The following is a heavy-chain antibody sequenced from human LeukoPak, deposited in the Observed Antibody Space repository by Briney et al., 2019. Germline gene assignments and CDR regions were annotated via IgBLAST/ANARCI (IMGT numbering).Heavy chain of an antibody. D-gene: IGHD2/OR15-2a*01. CDR2: ISGSTGNT. V-gene: IGHV3-23*01. J-gene: IGHJ3*02. Sequence: QPGGSLRLSCAASGSASGFTSNTYGMSWVRRAPGKGLESVSGISGSTGNTYYADSVKGRFTISSDTSKNTLYLQMSSLRAEDTAVYYCAKDPRRILGSFEIWGQGTMVTVS. CDR1: GFTSNTYG. CDR3: AKDPRRILGSFEI.